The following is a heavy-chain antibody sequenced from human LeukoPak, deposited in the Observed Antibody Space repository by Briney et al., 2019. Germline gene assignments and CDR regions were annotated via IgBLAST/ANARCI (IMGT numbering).Heavy chain of an antibody. CDR1: GFPFSSYS. CDR2: IKPDGTTK. D-gene: IGHD6-13*01. V-gene: IGHV3-7*03. CDR3: ARSTPYGTTWYGRSDY. J-gene: IGHJ4*02. Sequence: GGSLRLSCAASGFPFSSYSMTWVRQAPGKGLEWVANIKPDGTTKFYVDSVKGRFTISRDNALNSLYLQMNSLRAEDTAIYYCARSTPYGTTWYGRSDYWGQGTLVTVTS.